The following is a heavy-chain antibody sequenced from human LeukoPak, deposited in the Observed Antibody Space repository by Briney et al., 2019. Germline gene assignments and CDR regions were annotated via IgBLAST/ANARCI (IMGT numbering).Heavy chain of an antibody. CDR3: VKDRGGSPFYGMDV. CDR2: TSGSGGAGT. Sequence: GGSLRLYCAASGFTVSSNYMSWVRQAPGNGLEWVSTTSGSGGAGTYYADSEKGRCTISRDNSKNTLYLPMNSLRAEDTAVYYCVKDRGGSPFYGMDVWGQGTTVTVSS. V-gene: IGHV3-23*01. CDR1: GFTVSSNY. D-gene: IGHD1-26*01. J-gene: IGHJ6*02.